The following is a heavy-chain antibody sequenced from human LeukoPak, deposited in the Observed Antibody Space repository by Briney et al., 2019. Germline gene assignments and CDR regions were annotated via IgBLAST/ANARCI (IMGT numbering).Heavy chain of an antibody. CDR2: IGGSGGST. D-gene: IGHD2-2*02. V-gene: IGHV3-23*01. J-gene: IGHJ5*02. CDR1: GFTFSSYA. CDR3: AKGQYCSSTSCYKVNNWFDP. Sequence: GGSLRLSCAASGFTFSSYAMSWVRQAPGKGLEWVSAIGGSGGSTYYADSVKGRFTISRDNSKNTLYLQMNSLRAEDTAVYYCAKGQYCSSTSCYKVNNWFDPWGQGTLVTVSS.